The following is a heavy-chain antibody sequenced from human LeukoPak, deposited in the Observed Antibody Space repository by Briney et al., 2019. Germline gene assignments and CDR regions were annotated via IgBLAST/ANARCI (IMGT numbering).Heavy chain of an antibody. J-gene: IGHJ3*02. V-gene: IGHV4-39*07. D-gene: IGHD3-10*01. CDR3: EGSGNYNAAFDI. Sequence: SETLSLTCTVPGDASSRSRYYWGWIRQSPGKGLEWIGSIDYSGNTDYNPSLKSRVSLSVDTSKKQFSLKLNSVTAADTAVYYCEGSGNYNAAFDIWGQGTMVTVSS. CDR2: IDYSGNT. CDR1: GDASSRSRYY.